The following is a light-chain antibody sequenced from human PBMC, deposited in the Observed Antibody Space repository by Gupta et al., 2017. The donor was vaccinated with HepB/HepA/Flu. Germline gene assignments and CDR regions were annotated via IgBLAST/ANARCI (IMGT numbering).Light chain of an antibody. CDR1: SSNIGGNN. CDR2: SNS. V-gene: IGLV1-44*01. J-gene: IGLJ2*01. Sequence: QSVLTQPPSASGTPGPRVTISCSGSSSNIGGNNVHWYQQVPGTAPKLLIYSNSRRPSGVPDRFSGSKSDTSASLAISGLQSEDEGDYYCATWDDSLIGLVFGGGTILTVL. CDR3: ATWDDSLIGLV.